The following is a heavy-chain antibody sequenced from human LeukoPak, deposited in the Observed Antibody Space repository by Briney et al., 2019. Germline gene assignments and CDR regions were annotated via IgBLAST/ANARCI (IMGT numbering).Heavy chain of an antibody. CDR2: IRYDGSNK. D-gene: IGHD5-12*01. Sequence: GGSLRLSXAASGFTFSSYGMHWVRQAPGKGLEWVAFIRYDGSNKYYADSVKGRFTISRDNSKNTLYLQMNSLRAEDTAVYYCAKEPPPIVATILDYWGQGTLVTVSS. CDR1: GFTFSSYG. J-gene: IGHJ4*02. CDR3: AKEPPPIVATILDY. V-gene: IGHV3-30*02.